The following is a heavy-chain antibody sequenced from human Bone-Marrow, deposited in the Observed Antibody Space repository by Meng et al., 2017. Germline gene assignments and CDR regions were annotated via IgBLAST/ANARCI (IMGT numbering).Heavy chain of an antibody. CDR3: ARGDYSSSPSF. D-gene: IGHD3-22*01. CDR1: GWCVSSGRAA. V-gene: IGHV6-1*01. Sequence: VQLDMFVLGLATSSQTVSLTCALSGWCVSSGRAAWSWIRQSPSRGLEWLGRTYYRSKWYTDYAVSMKSRITINPDTSKIQFSLQLNSVTPEDTAVYYCARGDYSSSPSFWGQGTLVTVSS. CDR2: TYYRSKWYT. J-gene: IGHJ4*02.